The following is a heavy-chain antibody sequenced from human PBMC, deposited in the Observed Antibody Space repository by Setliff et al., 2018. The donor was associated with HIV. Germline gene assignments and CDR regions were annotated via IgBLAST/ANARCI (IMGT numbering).Heavy chain of an antibody. CDR2: ITPDSGKT. Sequence: ASVKVSCKASGYIINYYGLNWVRQAPGQGPEWMGWITPDSGKTEYAEKFQGRITMTADIFTRTAYMELRSLRSDDTAVYYCARDPTWGGYDSSPNYAFDIWGQGTMVTVSS. D-gene: IGHD5-12*01. CDR3: ARDPTWGGYDSSPNYAFDI. J-gene: IGHJ3*02. V-gene: IGHV1-18*01. CDR1: GYIINYYG.